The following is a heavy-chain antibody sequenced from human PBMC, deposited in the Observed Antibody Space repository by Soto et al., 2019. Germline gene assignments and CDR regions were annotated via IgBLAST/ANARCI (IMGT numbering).Heavy chain of an antibody. J-gene: IGHJ6*02. Sequence: ASVKVSGKVSGYTFTGYYMHWVRQAPGQGLEWMGWINPNSGGTNYAQKFQGWVTMTRDTSISTAYMELSRLRSDDTAVYYCARAVEMATISLYYYYYGMDVWGQGTTVTVSS. CDR3: ARAVEMATISLYYYYYGMDV. V-gene: IGHV1-2*04. D-gene: IGHD5-12*01. CDR1: GYTFTGYY. CDR2: INPNSGGT.